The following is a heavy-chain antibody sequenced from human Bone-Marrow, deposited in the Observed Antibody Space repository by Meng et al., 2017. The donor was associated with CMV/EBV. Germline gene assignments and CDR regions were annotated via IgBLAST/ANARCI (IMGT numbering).Heavy chain of an antibody. Sequence: GESLKISCVASGFTFSNYGMNWVRQVPGKGLEWVSFIRHDVRGNYYADSVKGRFTISRDNSKNTLYMQMNSLRPEDTAVYYCARSDYAYDAFDIWGQGTMVTVSS. D-gene: IGHD4-17*01. V-gene: IGHV3-30*02. CDR1: GFTFSNYG. CDR3: ARSDYAYDAFDI. CDR2: IRHDVRGN. J-gene: IGHJ3*02.